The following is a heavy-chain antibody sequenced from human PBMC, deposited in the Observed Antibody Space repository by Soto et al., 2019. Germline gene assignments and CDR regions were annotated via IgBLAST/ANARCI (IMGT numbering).Heavy chain of an antibody. CDR1: SGSISSYN. CDR2: INYSGST. CDR3: AKDAPSSPPQWLVLRYYYYGMDV. Sequence: SETLSLTCTVSSGSISSYNWNWVRQPPGKGLEWIGFINYSGSTHYNPSLKSRVTISLDTSKNQFSLKLNSVTAADTAVYYCAKDAPSSPPQWLVLRYYYYGMDVWGQGTTVTVSS. D-gene: IGHD6-19*01. V-gene: IGHV4-59*01. J-gene: IGHJ6*02.